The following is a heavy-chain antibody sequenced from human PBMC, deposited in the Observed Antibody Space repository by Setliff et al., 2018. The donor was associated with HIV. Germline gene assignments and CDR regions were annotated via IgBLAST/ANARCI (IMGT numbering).Heavy chain of an antibody. J-gene: IGHJ5*02. CDR3: ARHEGYNDFLTGYFRYKWYDP. Sequence: SETLSLTCTASGGSIARSTHYWAWIRQPPGKGLEWIGSVYYNGDTDHNPSLKSRVTISVDTSNQQFSLKLSSVTAADTAVYYCARHEGYNDFLTGYFRYKWYDPWGQGTPVTVSS. CDR2: VYYNGDT. V-gene: IGHV4-39*01. CDR1: GGSIARSTHY. D-gene: IGHD3-9*01.